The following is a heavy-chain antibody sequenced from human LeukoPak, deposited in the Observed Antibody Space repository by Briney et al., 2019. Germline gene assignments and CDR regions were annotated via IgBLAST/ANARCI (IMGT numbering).Heavy chain of an antibody. D-gene: IGHD2-2*01. Sequence: GGSLRLSCAASGFTFSSYAMHWVRQAPGKGLEWVAVISYDGSNKYYADSVKGRFTISRDNSKNTLYLQMNGLRAEDTAVYYCARGDIVVVPAAIEYYYYYGMDVWGKGTTVTVSS. V-gene: IGHV3-30*04. CDR2: ISYDGSNK. CDR1: GFTFSSYA. CDR3: ARGDIVVVPAAIEYYYYYGMDV. J-gene: IGHJ6*04.